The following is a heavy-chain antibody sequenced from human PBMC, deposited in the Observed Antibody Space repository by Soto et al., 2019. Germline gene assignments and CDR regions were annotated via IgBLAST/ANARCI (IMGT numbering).Heavy chain of an antibody. V-gene: IGHV1-69*13. Sequence: AASVKVSCKASGGTFSSYAISWVRQAPGLGLEWMGGIIPIFGTANYAQKFQGRVTITADESTSTAYMELSSLRSEDTAVYYCARVRSARASGIAVAGGGWFDPWGQGTLVTVSS. D-gene: IGHD6-19*01. CDR3: ARVRSARASGIAVAGGGWFDP. CDR1: GGTFSSYA. J-gene: IGHJ5*02. CDR2: IIPIFGTA.